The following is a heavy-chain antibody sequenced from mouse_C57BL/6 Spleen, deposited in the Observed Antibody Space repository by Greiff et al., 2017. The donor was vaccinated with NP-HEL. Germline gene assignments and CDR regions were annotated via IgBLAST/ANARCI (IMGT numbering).Heavy chain of an antibody. CDR2: ISSGSSTI. D-gene: IGHD4-1*01. V-gene: IGHV5-17*01. CDR1: GFTFSDYG. CDR3: ASLWDVGY. Sequence: DVKLVESGGGLVKPGGSLKLSCAASGFTFSDYGMHWVRQAPEKGLEWVAYISSGSSTIYYADTVKGRFTISRDNAKNTLFLQMTSLRSEDTAMYYCASLWDVGYWGQGTTLTVSS. J-gene: IGHJ2*01.